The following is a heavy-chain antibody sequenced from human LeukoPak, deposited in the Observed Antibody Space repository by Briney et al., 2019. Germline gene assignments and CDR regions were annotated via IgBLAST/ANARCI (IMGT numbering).Heavy chain of an antibody. CDR2: INHSGST. Sequence: SETLSLTCAVYGGSFSGYYWSWIRQPPGKGLEWIGEINHSGSTKYNPSLKSRVTISVDTSKNQFSLKLSSVTAADTAVYYCARPGHYYGSGSYSDFDYWGQGTLVTVSS. CDR1: GGSFSGYY. J-gene: IGHJ4*02. V-gene: IGHV4-34*01. D-gene: IGHD3-10*01. CDR3: ARPGHYYGSGSYSDFDY.